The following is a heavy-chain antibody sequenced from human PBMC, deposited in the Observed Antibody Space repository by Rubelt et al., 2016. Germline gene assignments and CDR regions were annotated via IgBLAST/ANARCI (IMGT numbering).Heavy chain of an antibody. CDR2: IIPIFGTA. J-gene: IGHJ3*02. CDR1: GGTFSSYA. V-gene: IGHV1-69*01. D-gene: IGHD2-21*02. Sequence: QVQLVQSGAEVKKPGSSVKVSCKASGGTFSSYAISWVRQAPGQGLEWMGGIIPIFGTANYAQKFQGRVTITADESTSTAYMGLSSLGSEDTAVYYCASPHAPPFLGPRDCYFCPFSRGDAFDIWGQGTMVTVSS. CDR3: ASPHAPPFLGPRDCYFCPFSRGDAFDI.